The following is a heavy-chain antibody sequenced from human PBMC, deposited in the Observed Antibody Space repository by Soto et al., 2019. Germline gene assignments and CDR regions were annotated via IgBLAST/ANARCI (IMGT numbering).Heavy chain of an antibody. V-gene: IGHV3-74*01. Sequence: PGGSLRLSCAASGFTFSSYWMHWVRQAPGKGLVWVSRINSDGSSTSYADSVKGRFTISRDNAKNTLYLQMNGLRAEDTAVYYCARDGSYYDFWSGYFHTSTGMDVWGQGTTVTVSS. CDR2: INSDGSST. J-gene: IGHJ6*02. D-gene: IGHD3-3*01. CDR1: GFTFSSYW. CDR3: ARDGSYYDFWSGYFHTSTGMDV.